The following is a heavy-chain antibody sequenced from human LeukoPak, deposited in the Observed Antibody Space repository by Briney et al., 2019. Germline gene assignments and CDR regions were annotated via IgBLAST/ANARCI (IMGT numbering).Heavy chain of an antibody. CDR2: ISSSGSTI. Sequence: KSGGSLRLSCADSGFTFSDYYMSWIRQAPGKGLEWVSYISSSGSTIYYADSVKGRFTISRDNAKNSLYLQMNSLRAEDTAVYYCARDGGPYYYDSSGYYYNYWGQGTLVTVSS. D-gene: IGHD3-22*01. CDR3: ARDGGPYYYDSSGYYYNY. V-gene: IGHV3-11*01. CDR1: GFTFSDYY. J-gene: IGHJ4*02.